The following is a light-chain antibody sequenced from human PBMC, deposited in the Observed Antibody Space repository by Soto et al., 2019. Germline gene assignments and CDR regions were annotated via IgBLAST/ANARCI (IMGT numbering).Light chain of an antibody. CDR3: QQYGVSPRT. Sequence: EIVLTQSPDTLGLAPGERATLACRASQSVSSSYLAWYQQRPGQAPRLLIYGASSRATGIPDRFSGSGSGTDCSLTISRLEPEEFAVYYCQQYGVSPRTVGQGTKVDIK. CDR1: QSVSSSY. V-gene: IGKV3-20*01. CDR2: GAS. J-gene: IGKJ1*01.